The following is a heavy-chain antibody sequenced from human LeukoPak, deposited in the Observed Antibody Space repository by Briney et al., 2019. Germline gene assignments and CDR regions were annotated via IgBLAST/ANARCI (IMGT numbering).Heavy chain of an antibody. CDR3: AKDLNYSFDY. J-gene: IGHJ4*02. CDR2: ISGSGGST. Sequence: GGSLRLSCAASGFTFSSYAMSWVRQAPGKGLEWVSGISGSGGSTYYADSVKSRFTISRDNSKNTLYLQMNSLRAEDTAVYYCAKDLNYSFDYWGQGTLVTVSS. CDR1: GFTFSSYA. D-gene: IGHD1-7*01. V-gene: IGHV3-23*01.